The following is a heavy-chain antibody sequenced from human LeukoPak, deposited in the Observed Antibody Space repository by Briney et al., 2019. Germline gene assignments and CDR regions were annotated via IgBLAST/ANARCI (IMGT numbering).Heavy chain of an antibody. J-gene: IGHJ4*02. V-gene: IGHV3-23*01. Sequence: PGGSLRLSCAASGFTFSSYAMSWVRQAPGKGLEWVSAISGSGGSIYYADSVKGRFTISRDNSKNTLYLQMNSLRAEDTAVYYCARVDYGDYEPSYYFDYWGQGTLVTVSS. D-gene: IGHD4-17*01. CDR2: ISGSGGSI. CDR1: GFTFSSYA. CDR3: ARVDYGDYEPSYYFDY.